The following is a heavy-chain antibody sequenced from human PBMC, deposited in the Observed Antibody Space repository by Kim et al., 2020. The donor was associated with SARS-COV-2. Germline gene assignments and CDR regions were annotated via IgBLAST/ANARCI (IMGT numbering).Heavy chain of an antibody. CDR1: GFTFSSYA. V-gene: IGHV3-30*04. D-gene: IGHD5-18*01. J-gene: IGHJ4*02. CDR2: ISYDGSNK. CDR3: ARAGAGYSHYFDY. Sequence: GGSLRLSCAVSGFTFSSYAMHWVRQAPGKGLEWVAVISYDGSNKYYADSVKGRFTISRDNSKNTLYLQMNSLRAEDTAVYYCARAGAGYSHYFDYWGQGT.